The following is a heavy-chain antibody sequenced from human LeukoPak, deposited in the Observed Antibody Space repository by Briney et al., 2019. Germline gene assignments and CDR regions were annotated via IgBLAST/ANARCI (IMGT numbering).Heavy chain of an antibody. CDR2: INPSGGGT. J-gene: IGHJ5*02. Sequence: ASVKVSCKASGYTFTSYYIHWVRQAPGQGLEWMGVINPSGGGTSYAQKFQGRVTMTRDTSTSTVYMDLRSLRSEDTAVYFCARDMLAVPSNWFDPWGQGTTVTVSS. D-gene: IGHD2-8*01. CDR3: ARDMLAVPSNWFDP. CDR1: GYTFTSYY. V-gene: IGHV1-46*01.